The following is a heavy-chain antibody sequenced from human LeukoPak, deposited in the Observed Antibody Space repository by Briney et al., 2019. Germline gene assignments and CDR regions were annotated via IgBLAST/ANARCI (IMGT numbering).Heavy chain of an antibody. J-gene: IGHJ4*02. CDR2: INPNSGGT. V-gene: IGHV1-2*02. CDR1: GYTFTGYY. D-gene: IGHD6-19*01. Sequence: ASVKVSCKAPGYTFTGYYMHWVRQAPGQGLEWVGWINPNSGGTNYAQKFQVRVTMTRDTSISTAYMELSRLRSDDTAVYYCARAKQWLVPWYFDYWGQGTLVTVSS. CDR3: ARAKQWLVPWYFDY.